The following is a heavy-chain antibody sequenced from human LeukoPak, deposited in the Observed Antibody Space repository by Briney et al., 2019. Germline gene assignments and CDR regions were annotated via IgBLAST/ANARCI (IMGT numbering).Heavy chain of an antibody. CDR2: IYYSGST. V-gene: IGHV4-59*12. CDR1: GGSISSYY. CDR3: ARKQQLYYYGMDV. D-gene: IGHD6-13*01. J-gene: IGHJ6*02. Sequence: PSETLSLTCTVSGGSISSYYWSWIRQPPGKGLEWIGYIYYSGSTNYNPSLKSRVTISVDTSKNQFSLKLSSVTAADTAVYYCARKQQLYYYGMDVWGQGTTVTVSS.